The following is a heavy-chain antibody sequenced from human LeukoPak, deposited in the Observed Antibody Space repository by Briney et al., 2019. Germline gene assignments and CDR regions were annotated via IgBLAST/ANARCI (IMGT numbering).Heavy chain of an antibody. CDR1: GYTFTSYG. Sequence: ASVKVSCKASGYTFTSYGISWVRQAPGQGLEWMGWISAYNGNTNYAQKLQGRVTMTTDTSTSTAYMELRSLRSDDTAVYYCAGGQPIAAAQSWFDPWGQGTLVTVSS. J-gene: IGHJ5*02. CDR2: ISAYNGNT. V-gene: IGHV1-18*01. CDR3: AGGQPIAAAQSWFDP. D-gene: IGHD6-13*01.